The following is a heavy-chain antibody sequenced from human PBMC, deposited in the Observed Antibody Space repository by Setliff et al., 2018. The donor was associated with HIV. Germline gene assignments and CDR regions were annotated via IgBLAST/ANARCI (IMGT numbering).Heavy chain of an antibody. Sequence: ASVKVSCKASGYTFTSYGITWVRQATGQGLEWMGWMNPNSGGTNYAQKFQGRVTMTRDTSISTAYMELSRLRSDDTAVYYCARDRHCSRGICYEPNWFDPWGQGTLVTVSS. D-gene: IGHD2-15*01. CDR3: ARDRHCSRGICYEPNWFDP. J-gene: IGHJ5*02. CDR1: GYTFTSYG. V-gene: IGHV1-2*02. CDR2: MNPNSGGT.